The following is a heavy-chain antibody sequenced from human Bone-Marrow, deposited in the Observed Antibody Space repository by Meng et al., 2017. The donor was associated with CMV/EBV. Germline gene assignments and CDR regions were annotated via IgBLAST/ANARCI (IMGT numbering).Heavy chain of an antibody. CDR3: ARVGRRDSSSWYFDY. D-gene: IGHD6-13*01. CDR1: GFTFSSYS. V-gene: IGHV3-21*01. Sequence: GESLKISCAASGFTFSSYSMNWVRQAPGKGLEWVSSISSSSSYIYYADSVKGRFTISRDNAKNSLYLQMNSLRAEDRAVYYCARVGRRDSSSWYFDYWGQGTLVTVSS. CDR2: ISSSSSYI. J-gene: IGHJ4*02.